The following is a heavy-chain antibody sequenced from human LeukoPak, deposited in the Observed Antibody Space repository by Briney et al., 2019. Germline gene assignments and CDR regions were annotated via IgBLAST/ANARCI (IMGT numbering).Heavy chain of an antibody. CDR1: GYTFTGYY. CDR2: INPNSGGT. D-gene: IGHD5/OR15-5a*01. V-gene: IGHV1-2*06. CDR3: ARDAVSTTTAGGIDY. J-gene: IGHJ4*02. Sequence: GASVKVSCKASGYTFTGYYMHWVRQAPGQGLEWMGRINPNSGGTNYAQKFQGRVTMTRDTSISTAYMELRSLTSYDTAVYYCARDAVSTTTAGGIDYWGQGTLVTVSS.